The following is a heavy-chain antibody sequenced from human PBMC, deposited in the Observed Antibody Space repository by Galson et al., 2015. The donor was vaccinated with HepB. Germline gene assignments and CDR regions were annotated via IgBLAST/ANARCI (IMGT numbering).Heavy chain of an antibody. D-gene: IGHD2-2*01. CDR1: GFTFSSYA. V-gene: IGHV3-23*01. Sequence: SLRLSCAASGFTFSSYAMNWVRQAPGKGLEWVAAVSGSAAGTEYGITPDYADSVKGRFTISRYNSKNTLYLQMNSLRAEDTAVYYCAKVGPSCSSTRCSDYYFDYWGQGTLVTVSS. J-gene: IGHJ4*02. CDR3: AKVGPSCSSTRCSDYYFDY. CDR2: VSGSAAGTEYGITP.